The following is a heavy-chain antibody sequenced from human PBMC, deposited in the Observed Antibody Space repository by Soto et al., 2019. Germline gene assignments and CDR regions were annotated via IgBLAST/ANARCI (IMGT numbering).Heavy chain of an antibody. V-gene: IGHV3-11*06. Sequence: VGSLRLSCAASGFTFSDYYMSWIRQAPGKGLEWVSYISSSSSYTNYADSVKGRFTISRDNAKNSLYLQMNSPRAGDTAVYYCAREGKPTYDFWSGPPHSSYYYYGMDVWGQGTTVTVSS. CDR3: AREGKPTYDFWSGPPHSSYYYYGMDV. J-gene: IGHJ6*02. D-gene: IGHD3-3*01. CDR1: GFTFSDYY. CDR2: ISSSSSYT.